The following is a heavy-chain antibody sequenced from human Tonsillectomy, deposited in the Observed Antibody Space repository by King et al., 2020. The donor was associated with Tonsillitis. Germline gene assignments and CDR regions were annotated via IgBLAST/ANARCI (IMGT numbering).Heavy chain of an antibody. D-gene: IGHD3-16*02. CDR3: TEDKSFGRVIVNHFDY. CDR1: GFTFSNAW. V-gene: IGHV3-15*01. Sequence: VQLVESGGGLVKPGGSLRLSCAVSGFTFSNAWMSWVRQAPGKGLEWVGRIKSKTDDGTTDYASPVKGRFTISRDDSKNTLYLQMNSLKTEDTAVYYCTEDKSFGRVIVNHFDYWGQGTLVTVSS. J-gene: IGHJ4*02. CDR2: IKSKTDDGTT.